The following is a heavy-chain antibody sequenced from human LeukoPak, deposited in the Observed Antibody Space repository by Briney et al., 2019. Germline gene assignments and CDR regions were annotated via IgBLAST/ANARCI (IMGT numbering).Heavy chain of an antibody. CDR1: GFTFSNYW. D-gene: IGHD1-26*01. Sequence: GGSLRLSCAASGFTFSNYWMSWVRQAPGKGLEWVASIKQDGNEKYYVDSVKGRFTISRDNAQNSPFLHMNSLTAGDTAVYFCARIGGSSGAFYFDYWGQGTLVTVS. J-gene: IGHJ4*02. CDR2: IKQDGNEK. CDR3: ARIGGSSGAFYFDY. V-gene: IGHV3-7*03.